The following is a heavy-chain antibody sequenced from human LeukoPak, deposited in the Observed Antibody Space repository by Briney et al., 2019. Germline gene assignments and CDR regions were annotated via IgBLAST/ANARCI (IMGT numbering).Heavy chain of an antibody. D-gene: IGHD3-3*01. J-gene: IGHJ4*02. V-gene: IGHV4-34*01. CDR2: INHSGST. CDR3: ARVARDFWSGYYLTRLFDY. Sequence: SETLSLTCAVYGGSFSGYYWSWIRQPPGKGLEWIGEINHSGSTNYNPSLKSRVTISVDTSKNQFPLKLSSVTAADTAVYYCARVARDFWSGYYLTRLFDYWGQGTLVTVSS. CDR1: GGSFSGYY.